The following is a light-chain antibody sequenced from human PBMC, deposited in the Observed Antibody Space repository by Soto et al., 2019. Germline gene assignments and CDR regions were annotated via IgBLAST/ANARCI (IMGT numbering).Light chain of an antibody. CDR3: QQYGGSSWT. V-gene: IGKV3-20*01. CDR2: GAS. J-gene: IGKJ1*01. CDR1: QSLSASY. Sequence: IGLTQSPGTLSLSPGERATLFCRASQSLSASYLAWYQQKPGQAPRLLVYGASSRATGIPDRFSGSGSGTDFTLIISRLEPEDFAVYYCQQYGGSSWTFGQGTKVDIK.